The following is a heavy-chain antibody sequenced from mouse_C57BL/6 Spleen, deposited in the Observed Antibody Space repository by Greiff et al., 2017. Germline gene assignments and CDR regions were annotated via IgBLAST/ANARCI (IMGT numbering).Heavy chain of an antibody. Sequence: QVQLQQPGAELVRPGSSVKLSCKASGYTFTSYWMDWVKQRPGQGLEWIGNIYPSDSETHYNQKFKDKATLTVDKSSSTAYMQLSSLTSEDSAVYYCARDDGYSYYFDYWGQGTTLTVSS. CDR2: IYPSDSET. D-gene: IGHD2-3*01. CDR1: GYTFTSYW. V-gene: IGHV1-61*01. J-gene: IGHJ2*01. CDR3: ARDDGYSYYFDY.